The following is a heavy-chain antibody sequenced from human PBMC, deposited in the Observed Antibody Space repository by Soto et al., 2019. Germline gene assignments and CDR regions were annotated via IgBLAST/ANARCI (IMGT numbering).Heavy chain of an antibody. Sequence: QITLKESGPTLVKPTQTLTLTCTFSGFSLSTSGVGVGWIRQPPGKALEWLALIYWDDDKRYSPSLKSRLTITKDTSKNQVVLTMTNMDPVDTATYYCAHFTIPPGDYHYYYYGMDVWGQGTTVTVS. CDR2: IYWDDDK. D-gene: IGHD4-17*01. CDR3: AHFTIPPGDYHYYYYGMDV. J-gene: IGHJ6*02. V-gene: IGHV2-5*02. CDR1: GFSLSTSGVG.